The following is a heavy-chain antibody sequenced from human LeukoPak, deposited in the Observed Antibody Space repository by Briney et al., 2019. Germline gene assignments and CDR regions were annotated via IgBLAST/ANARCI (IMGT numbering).Heavy chain of an antibody. CDR2: ISSSSTTI. Sequence: GGSLRPSCAASGFTFSTYRMNWVRQAPGNGLEWVSYISSSSTTIHYADSVKGRFTISRDNAKNTLYLQMNSLRDADTAVYYCAVVPAAVDAFDIWGQGTMVTVSS. J-gene: IGHJ3*02. V-gene: IGHV3-48*02. D-gene: IGHD2-2*01. CDR1: GFTFSTYR. CDR3: AVVPAAVDAFDI.